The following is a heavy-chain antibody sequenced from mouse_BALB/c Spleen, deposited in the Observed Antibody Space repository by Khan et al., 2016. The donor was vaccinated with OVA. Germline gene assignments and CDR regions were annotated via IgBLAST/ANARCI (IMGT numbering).Heavy chain of an antibody. CDR2: INPVSDYT. D-gene: IGHD2-14*01. J-gene: IGHJ3*01. Sequence: QVQLQQSGAELTRPGASVKMSCKASGYTFTSYTMHWVKQRPGQGLEWIGYINPVSDYTNYNQNFKDKATLTADTSSSTAYMQLRSLTSEDSAVYNGAKEGAYYRSDGWFAYWGQGTLVTVAT. CDR3: AKEGAYYRSDGWFAY. V-gene: IGHV1-4*01. CDR1: GYTFTSYT.